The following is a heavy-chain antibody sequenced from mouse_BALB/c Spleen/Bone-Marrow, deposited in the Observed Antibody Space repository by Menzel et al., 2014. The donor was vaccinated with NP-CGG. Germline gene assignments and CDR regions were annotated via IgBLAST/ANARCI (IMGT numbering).Heavy chain of an antibody. V-gene: IGHV1-18*01. Sequence: VQLQQSGPELVKPGASVKISCKTSGYTFTEYTMHWVKQSHGKSLEWIGGVNPNNGGTIYNQKFKGKATLTVDKSSSTAYMELRSLTSEDSAVYYCARKDNGYNYVMDYWGQGTSVTVSS. D-gene: IGHD1-2*01. CDR3: ARKDNGYNYVMDY. J-gene: IGHJ4*01. CDR2: VNPNNGGT. CDR1: GYTFTEYT.